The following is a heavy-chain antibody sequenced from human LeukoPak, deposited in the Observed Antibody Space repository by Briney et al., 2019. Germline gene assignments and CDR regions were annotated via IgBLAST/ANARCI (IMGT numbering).Heavy chain of an antibody. D-gene: IGHD3-10*01. V-gene: IGHV4-34*01. CDR1: GGSFSGYY. CDR3: ARGGVGDLAHLLEN. J-gene: IGHJ4*02. CDR2: INHSGST. Sequence: SETLSLTCAVYGGSFSGYYWNWIRQSPGKGREWIGEINHSGSTNYNPSLKSRVTISVDTSKNQFSLKVSSVTAADTAVYYCARGGVGDLAHLLENWGQGTLVTVSS.